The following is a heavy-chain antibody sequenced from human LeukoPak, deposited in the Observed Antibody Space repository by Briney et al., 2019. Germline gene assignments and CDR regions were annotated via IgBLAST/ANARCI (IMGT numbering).Heavy chain of an antibody. CDR3: ARSGEPPYYYGMDV. CDR2: IIPILGIA. V-gene: IGHV1-69*04. J-gene: IGHJ6*02. CDR1: GGTFSSYA. Sequence: ASVTVSCKASGGTFSSYAISWVRQAPGQGLEWMGRIIPILGIANYAQKFQGRVTITADKSTSTAYMELSSLRSEDTAVYYCARSGEPPYYYGMDVWGQGTTVTVSS. D-gene: IGHD4-17*01.